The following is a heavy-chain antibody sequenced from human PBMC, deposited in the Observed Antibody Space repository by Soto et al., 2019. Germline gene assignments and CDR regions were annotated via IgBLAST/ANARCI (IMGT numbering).Heavy chain of an antibody. CDR3: AKASGSSSWYGAAWFDP. D-gene: IGHD2-2*01. J-gene: IGHJ5*02. V-gene: IGHV3-30*18. CDR2: ISFDGTHT. Sequence: QVQLVESGGGVVQPGRSLRLSCAASGFTFSNYAMHWVRQAPGKGLEWVAVISFDGTHTYYGDSVKGRFTISRDNSNNTLILQGNKLRANDTGVYFCAKASGSSSWYGAAWFDPWRQGTQVTVSS. CDR1: GFTFSNYA.